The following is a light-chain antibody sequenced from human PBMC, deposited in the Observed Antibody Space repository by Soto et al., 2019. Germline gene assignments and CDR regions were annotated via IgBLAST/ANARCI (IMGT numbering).Light chain of an antibody. V-gene: IGKV3-11*01. CDR2: DAS. J-gene: IGKJ5*01. Sequence: IVLTKSPATLSLSPWERATLSCRASQSVISYLAWYQQKPGQAPRLLIYDASNRATSSPARFSGSGSWTDYSPTISSLEPEDFSVYYCQQRSNRPPITFGQGTRLEIK. CDR1: QSVISY. CDR3: QQRSNRPPIT.